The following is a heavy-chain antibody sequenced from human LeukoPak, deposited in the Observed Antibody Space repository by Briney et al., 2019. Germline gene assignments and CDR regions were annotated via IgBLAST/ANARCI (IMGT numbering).Heavy chain of an antibody. CDR2: ISGSGGST. Sequence: GGSLRLSCAASGFTFSSYAMSWVRQAPGKGLEWVSAISGSGGSTYYADSVKGRFTISRDNSKNTLYLQMNSLGAEDTAVYYCANGGMVRGLNWFDPWGQGTLVTVSS. CDR3: ANGGMVRGLNWFDP. V-gene: IGHV3-23*01. J-gene: IGHJ5*02. CDR1: GFTFSSYA. D-gene: IGHD3-10*01.